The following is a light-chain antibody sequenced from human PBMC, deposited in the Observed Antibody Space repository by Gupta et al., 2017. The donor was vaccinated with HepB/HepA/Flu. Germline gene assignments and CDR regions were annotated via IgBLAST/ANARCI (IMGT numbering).Light chain of an antibody. CDR3: QQYNSYALT. Sequence: DIQMTRSPSALSASVGDRVTITCRASQSISSWLAWYQQKPGKAPNLLINKASSLESGVPSRFSGSGSGTEFTLTISSLQPDDFATYYCQQYNSYALTFGGGTKVEIK. V-gene: IGKV1-5*03. CDR2: KAS. CDR1: QSISSW. J-gene: IGKJ4*01.